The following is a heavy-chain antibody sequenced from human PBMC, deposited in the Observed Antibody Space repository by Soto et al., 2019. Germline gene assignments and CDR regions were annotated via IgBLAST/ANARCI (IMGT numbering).Heavy chain of an antibody. D-gene: IGHD2-21*01. J-gene: IGHJ4*02. CDR2: ISGSGGGT. CDR3: AREASHCEYFFDY. CDR1: GFTFSIYV. V-gene: IGHV3-23*01. Sequence: EVQVLESGGGLIQPGGSLRLSCAASGFTFSIYVMSWVRQAPGKGLEWVSTISGSGGGTYYADSVKGRFAISRDNSKNSLYLQMNSLRAEDTAVYYCAREASHCEYFFDYWGQGTLVSVSS.